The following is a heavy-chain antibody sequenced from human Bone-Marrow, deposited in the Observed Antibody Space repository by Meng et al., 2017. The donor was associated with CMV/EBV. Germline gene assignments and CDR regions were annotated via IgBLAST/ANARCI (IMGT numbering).Heavy chain of an antibody. CDR3: ARDFSTIRYPYYGMDV. V-gene: IGHV3-30-3*01. J-gene: IGHJ6*02. CDR1: GFTFSTYV. CDR2: ISYDGSNK. D-gene: IGHD2-2*01. Sequence: GESLKISCAASGFTFSTYVMHWVRQAPGKGLECVAVISYDGSNKYYADSVKGRFTISRDNSKKTLYLQMNSLRVEDTAIYYCARDFSTIRYPYYGMDVWGQGTTVTVSS.